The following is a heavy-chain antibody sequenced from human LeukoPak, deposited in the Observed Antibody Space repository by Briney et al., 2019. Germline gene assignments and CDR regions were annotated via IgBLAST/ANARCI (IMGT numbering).Heavy chain of an antibody. Sequence: PGGSLRLSCAVSEFTFGSYEMNWVRQAPGKGLEWLSYISSTGSTKYYADSVKGRFTISRDNAKNSLYLQMNSLRAEDTAVYYCARIFSGGPTGHAFDIWGQGTMVTVSS. CDR2: ISSTGSTK. J-gene: IGHJ3*02. CDR3: ARIFSGGPTGHAFDI. CDR1: EFTFGSYE. V-gene: IGHV3-48*03. D-gene: IGHD2-15*01.